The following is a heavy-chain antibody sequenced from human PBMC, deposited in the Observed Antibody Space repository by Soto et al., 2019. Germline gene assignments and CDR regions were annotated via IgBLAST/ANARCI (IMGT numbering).Heavy chain of an antibody. V-gene: IGHV1-69*01. CDR1: GGTFSSYA. CDR2: IIPIFGTA. Sequence: QVQLVQSGAEVKKPGSSVKVSCKASGGTFSSYAISWVRQAPGQGLEWMGGIIPIFGTANYAQKFQGRVTMTADESTRTAYMELSSLRSEDTAVYYCARERLLWFGELLPSRSAGMDVWGQGTTVTVSS. J-gene: IGHJ6*02. D-gene: IGHD3-10*01. CDR3: ARERLLWFGELLPSRSAGMDV.